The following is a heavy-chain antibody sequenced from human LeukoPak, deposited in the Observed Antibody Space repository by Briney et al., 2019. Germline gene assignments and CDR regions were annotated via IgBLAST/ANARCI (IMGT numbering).Heavy chain of an antibody. Sequence: SETLSLTCTVSGGSISSYYWSWIRQPAGKGLEWIGRIYTSGSTNYNPSLKSRVTMSVDTSKNQFSLKLSSVTAADTAVYYCARVTKLELPEAISYYYYYMDVWGKGTTVTVSS. V-gene: IGHV4-4*07. D-gene: IGHD1-7*01. J-gene: IGHJ6*03. CDR3: ARVTKLELPEAISYYYYYMDV. CDR2: IYTSGST. CDR1: GGSISSYY.